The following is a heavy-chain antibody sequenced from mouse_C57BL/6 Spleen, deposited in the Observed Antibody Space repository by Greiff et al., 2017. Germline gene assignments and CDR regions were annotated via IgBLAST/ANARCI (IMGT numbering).Heavy chain of an antibody. CDR3: AIYYDFDRGFAY. J-gene: IGHJ3*01. CDR2: INYDGSST. Sequence: EVQLVASEGGLVQPGSSMKLSCTASGFTFSDYYMAWVRQVPEKGLEWVANINYDGSSTYYLDSLKSRFIISIDNAKNILYLQMSMLKSEDTTTYYWAIYYDFDRGFAYWGQGTLVTVSA. D-gene: IGHD2-4*01. V-gene: IGHV5-16*01. CDR1: GFTFSDYY.